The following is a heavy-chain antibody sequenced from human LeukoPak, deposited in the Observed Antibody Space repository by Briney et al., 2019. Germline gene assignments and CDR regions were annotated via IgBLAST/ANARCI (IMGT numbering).Heavy chain of an antibody. V-gene: IGHV4-59*01. D-gene: IGHD2-2*01. Sequence: SETLSLTCTVSGGSISSYYWSWIRQPPGKGLEWIGYIYYSGSTNYNPSLKSRVTISVNTSKNQFSLKLSSVTAADTAVYYCARGQVVPASVFDYWGQGTLVTVSS. CDR1: GGSISSYY. CDR2: IYYSGST. CDR3: ARGQVVPASVFDY. J-gene: IGHJ4*02.